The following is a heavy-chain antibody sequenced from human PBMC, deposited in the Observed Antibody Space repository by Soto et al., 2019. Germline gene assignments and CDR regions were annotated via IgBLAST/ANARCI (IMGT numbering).Heavy chain of an antibody. CDR1: GYTFTSYG. V-gene: IGHV1-18*01. D-gene: IGHD3-3*01. Sequence: ASVKVSCKASGYTFTSYGISWVRQAPGQGLEWMGWISAYNGNTNYAQKLQGRVTMTTDTSTSTAYMELRSLRSDDTAVYYCACYSGITIFGVVPYGAFDIWGQGTMVTVSS. CDR3: ACYSGITIFGVVPYGAFDI. CDR2: ISAYNGNT. J-gene: IGHJ3*02.